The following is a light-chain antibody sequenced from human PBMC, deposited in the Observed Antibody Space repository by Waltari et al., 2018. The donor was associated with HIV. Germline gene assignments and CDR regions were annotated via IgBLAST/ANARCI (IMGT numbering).Light chain of an antibody. CDR2: DAS. CDR3: QQYGSGYT. Sequence: VVSTQSPGTLSLSPGARAALSCRASQNMNNNHLAWYHQKFCHAPRLLSYDASNMAPGIPDTFRGSGFGTDFTLTIGRVDPEDFGVYYCQQYGSGYTFGQGTKLDI. J-gene: IGKJ2*01. V-gene: IGKV3-20*01. CDR1: QNMNNNH.